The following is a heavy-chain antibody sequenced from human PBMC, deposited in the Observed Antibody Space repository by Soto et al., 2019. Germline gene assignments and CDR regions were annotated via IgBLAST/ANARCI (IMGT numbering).Heavy chain of an antibody. Sequence: ASVKVSCKASGYRFIGYYIHWVRQAPGQGLEWMGWINPNTGDTNFAQKFQGRVTVTRDTSISTVYMELSRLTSDDTALYYCARGAFWGRGILVTVSS. CDR2: INPNTGDT. CDR1: GYRFIGYY. V-gene: IGHV1-2*02. J-gene: IGHJ4*02. CDR3: ARGAF.